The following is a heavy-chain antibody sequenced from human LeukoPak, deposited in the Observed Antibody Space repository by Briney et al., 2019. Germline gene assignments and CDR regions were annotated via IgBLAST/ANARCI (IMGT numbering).Heavy chain of an antibody. CDR3: ASQTYYYDSSGYLISEYFQH. CDR2: IYHSGST. CDR1: GGSLSSGGYS. Sequence: PSETLSLTCAVSGGSLSSGGYSWRWIRQPPGKGLEWIGYIYHSGSTYYNPSLKSRVTISVDRSKNQFSLKLSSVTAADTAVYYCASQTYYYDSSGYLISEYFQHWGQGTLVTVSS. J-gene: IGHJ1*01. D-gene: IGHD3-22*01. V-gene: IGHV4-30-2*01.